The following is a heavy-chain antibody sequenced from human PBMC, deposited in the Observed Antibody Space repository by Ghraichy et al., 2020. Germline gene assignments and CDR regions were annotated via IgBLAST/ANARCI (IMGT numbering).Heavy chain of an antibody. CDR2: ISSSSRYI. CDR1: GFTFSSYS. CDR3: AREGATDYYDSSGYYWSAFDI. D-gene: IGHD3-22*01. J-gene: IGHJ3*02. Sequence: GSLRLSCAASGFTFSSYSMNWVRQAPGKGLEWVSSISSSSRYIYYADSVKGRFTISRDNAKNSLYLQMNSLRAEDTAVYYCAREGATDYYDSSGYYWSAFDIWGQGTMVTVSS. V-gene: IGHV3-21*01.